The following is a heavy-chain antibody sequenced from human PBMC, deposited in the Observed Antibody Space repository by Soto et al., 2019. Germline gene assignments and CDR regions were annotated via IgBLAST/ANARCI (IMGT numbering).Heavy chain of an antibody. V-gene: IGHV1-18*01. CDR2: ISAYNGNT. CDR1: GYTFTSYG. J-gene: IGHJ3*02. CDR3: ARVAIRFLEWSYDAFDI. D-gene: IGHD3-3*01. Sequence: ASVKVSCKASGYTFTSYGISWVRQAPGQGLEWMGWISAYNGNTNYAQKLQGRVTMTTDTSTSTAYMELRSLRSDDTAVYYCARVAIRFLEWSYDAFDIWGQGTMVTVPS.